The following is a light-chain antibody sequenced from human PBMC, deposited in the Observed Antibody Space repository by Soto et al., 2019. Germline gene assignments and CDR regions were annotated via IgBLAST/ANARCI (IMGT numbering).Light chain of an antibody. CDR3: QQYYSPPWT. J-gene: IGKJ1*01. CDR1: QSVLYSSNNKNY. Sequence: DIVMTQSPDSLAVSLGERATINCKSSQSVLYSSNNKNYLAWYQQKPRQPPKLLIYWASTRESGVPDRFSGSGSGTDFTLTISSLQAEDGAVYYCQQYYSPPWTFGQGNRVDVK. V-gene: IGKV4-1*01. CDR2: WAS.